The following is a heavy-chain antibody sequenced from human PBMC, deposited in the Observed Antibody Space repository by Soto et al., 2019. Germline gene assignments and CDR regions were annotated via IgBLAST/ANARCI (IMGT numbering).Heavy chain of an antibody. D-gene: IGHD1-1*01. CDR1: GGSISSYY. Sequence: SETLSLTCTVSGGSISSYYWSWIRQPPGKGLEWIGYIYYSGSTNYNPSLKSRVTISVDTSKNQFSLKLSSVTAADTAVYYCARQAEEYSNWFDPWGQGTLVTVS. CDR2: IYYSGST. J-gene: IGHJ5*02. CDR3: ARQAEEYSNWFDP. V-gene: IGHV4-59*08.